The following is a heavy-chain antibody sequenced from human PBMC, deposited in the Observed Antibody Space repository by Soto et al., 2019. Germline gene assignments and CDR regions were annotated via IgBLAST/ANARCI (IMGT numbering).Heavy chain of an antibody. CDR1: GYTFTSYG. CDR3: ARVKTSGYNNCFAP. Sequence: ASVKVSCKASGYTFTSYGISWVRQAPGQGLEWMGWISAYNGNTNYAQKLQGRVTMTTDTSTSTAYMELRSLRSDDTAVYYCARVKTSGYNNCFAPWGQGPLVTVSS. CDR2: ISAYNGNT. J-gene: IGHJ5*02. D-gene: IGHD3-3*01. V-gene: IGHV1-18*01.